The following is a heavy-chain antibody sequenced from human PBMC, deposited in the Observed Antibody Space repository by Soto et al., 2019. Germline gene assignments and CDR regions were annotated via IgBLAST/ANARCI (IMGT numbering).Heavy chain of an antibody. V-gene: IGHV3-33*01. J-gene: IGHJ4*02. D-gene: IGHD3-22*01. Sequence: PGGSLRLSCAASGFTFSSYGMHWVRQAPGKGLEWVAVIWYDGSNKYYADSVKGRFTISRDNSKNTLYLQMNSLRAEDTVVYYCARGYYYDSSGYSNPDYWGQGTLVTVSS. CDR1: GFTFSSYG. CDR3: ARGYYYDSSGYSNPDY. CDR2: IWYDGSNK.